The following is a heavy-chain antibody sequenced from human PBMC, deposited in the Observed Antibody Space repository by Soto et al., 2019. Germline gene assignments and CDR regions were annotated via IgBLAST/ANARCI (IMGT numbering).Heavy chain of an antibody. CDR3: ARCDYYDSSGYYEPGDTRDAFDI. Sequence: ASVKVSCKASGYTFTSYYMHWVRQAPGQGLEWMGIINPSGSTSYAQKFQGRVTMTRDTSTSTVYMELSSLRSEDTAVYYCARCDYYDSSGYYEPGDTRDAFDIWGQGTMVTVSS. V-gene: IGHV1-46*01. CDR2: INPSGST. D-gene: IGHD3-22*01. J-gene: IGHJ3*02. CDR1: GYTFTSYY.